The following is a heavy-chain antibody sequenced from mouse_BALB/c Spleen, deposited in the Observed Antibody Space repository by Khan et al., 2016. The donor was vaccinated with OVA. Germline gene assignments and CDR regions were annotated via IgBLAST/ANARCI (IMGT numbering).Heavy chain of an antibody. V-gene: IGHV9-3-1*01. CDR2: INTYTGEP. CDR3: AIVGYNGTMDF. D-gene: IGHD1-3*01. CDR1: GFTFTNYG. Sequence: QIQLVQSGPELKKPGETVQISCKASGFTFTNYGMNWVRQAPGKGLKWMGWINTYTGEPTFTDDFKGRFAFSLETSASTAYLQLNSLKNEDTATYFCAIVGYNGTMDFWGQGTSVTVSS. J-gene: IGHJ4*01.